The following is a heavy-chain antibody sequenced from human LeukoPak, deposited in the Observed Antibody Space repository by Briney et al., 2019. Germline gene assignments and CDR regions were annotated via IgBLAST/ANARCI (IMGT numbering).Heavy chain of an antibody. CDR2: IYPGDSDT. CDR1: GYSFTNYR. CDR3: ARNVEEMATIRYFDY. Sequence: GESLRISCKGSGYSFTNYRISWVRHMPGKGLEWMGIIYPGDSDTRYSPSFQGQVTISADKSISTAYLQWSSLKASDTAMYYCARNVEEMATIRYFDYWGQGTLVTVSS. V-gene: IGHV5-51*01. D-gene: IGHD5-24*01. J-gene: IGHJ4*02.